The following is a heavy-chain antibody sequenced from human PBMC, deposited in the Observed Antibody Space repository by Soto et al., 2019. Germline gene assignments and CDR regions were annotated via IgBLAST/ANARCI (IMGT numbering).Heavy chain of an antibody. J-gene: IGHJ6*03. Sequence: QVQLVQSGAEVKKPGASVKVSCKASGYTFTSYDINWVRQATGQGLEWMGWMNPNSGNTGYAQKVKGRVTMTRNTSISTAYMELSSLRSEDTAVYYCARLRVYCSSTSCRLYYYYMDVWGKGTTVTVSS. D-gene: IGHD2-2*01. V-gene: IGHV1-8*01. CDR1: GYTFTSYD. CDR2: MNPNSGNT. CDR3: ARLRVYCSSTSCRLYYYYMDV.